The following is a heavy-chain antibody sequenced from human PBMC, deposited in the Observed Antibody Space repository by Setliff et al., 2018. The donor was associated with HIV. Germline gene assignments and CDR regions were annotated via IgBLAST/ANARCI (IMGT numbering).Heavy chain of an antibody. CDR2: INTNTGNP. CDR1: GYTFTRFA. V-gene: IGHV7-4-1*01. CDR3: ARTGPSTDSYNLVIDY. Sequence: ASVKVSCKASGYTFTRFALHWVRQAPGQGLEWMGWINTNTGNPTYAQGFTGRFVFSLDTSVSTAYLQILKAEDTAVYYCARTGPSTDSYNLVIDYWGQGTLVTVSS. J-gene: IGHJ4*02. D-gene: IGHD5-12*01.